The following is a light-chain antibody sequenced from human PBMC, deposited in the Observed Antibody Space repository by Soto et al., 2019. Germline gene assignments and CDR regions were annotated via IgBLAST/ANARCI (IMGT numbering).Light chain of an antibody. CDR2: RAS. CDR3: QQYDTSPPLYT. CDR1: QTVDSTY. J-gene: IGKJ2*01. V-gene: IGKV3-20*01. Sequence: EVVLTQSPGPLSLSPGERATLSCRASQTVDSTYLAWYQQKPGQAPRLLIYRASSRAAGVPDRFSGSGSGTDFTLTISKRDPEYFSVYYCQQYDTSPPLYTFRQGTKLEIK.